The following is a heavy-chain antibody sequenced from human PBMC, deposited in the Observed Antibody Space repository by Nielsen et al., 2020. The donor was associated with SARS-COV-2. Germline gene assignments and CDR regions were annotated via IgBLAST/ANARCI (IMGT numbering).Heavy chain of an antibody. CDR1: KFTFDHYA. CDR2: ISWNSGSI. J-gene: IGHJ4*02. Sequence: GGSLRLSCAASKFTFDHYAMHWVRQAPGKGLEWVSGISWNSGSIGYADSVKGRFTISRDNAKNSLYLQMNSLRAEDTALYYCAKETGPLGYWGQGTLVTVSS. V-gene: IGHV3-9*01. D-gene: IGHD1-1*01. CDR3: AKETGPLGY.